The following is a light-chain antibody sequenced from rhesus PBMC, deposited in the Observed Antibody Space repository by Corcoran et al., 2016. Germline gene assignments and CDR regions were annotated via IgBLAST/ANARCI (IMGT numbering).Light chain of an antibody. CDR2: KAS. CDR3: LQYSSSPYS. CDR1: QSISSW. Sequence: DIQMTQSPSSLSASVGDTVTITCRASQSISSWLDWYQQKPGKAPKLLIYKASSLQSGVPSRFSGSGSGTDFTLTISILQPEDFATYYCLQYSSSPYSFGQGTKVEIK. J-gene: IGKJ2*01. V-gene: IGKV1-22*01.